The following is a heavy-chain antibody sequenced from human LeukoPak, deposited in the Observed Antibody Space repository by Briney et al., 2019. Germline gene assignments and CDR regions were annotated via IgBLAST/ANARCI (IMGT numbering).Heavy chain of an antibody. J-gene: IGHJ4*02. CDR1: GFTFSSYG. D-gene: IGHD3-22*01. CDR2: TWYDGSNK. Sequence: GRSLRLSCAASGFTFSSYGMHWVRQAPGKGLEWVAVTWYDGSNKYYADSVKGRFTISRDNSKNTLYLQMNSLRAEDTAVYYCAKDRYYYDSSGSPLDYWGQGTLVTVSS. CDR3: AKDRYYYDSSGSPLDY. V-gene: IGHV3-33*06.